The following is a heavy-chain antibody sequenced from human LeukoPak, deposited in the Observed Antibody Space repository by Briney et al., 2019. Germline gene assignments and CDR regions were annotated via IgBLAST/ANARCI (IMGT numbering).Heavy chain of an antibody. D-gene: IGHD3-3*01. J-gene: IGHJ4*02. V-gene: IGHV1-69*13. CDR2: IIPIFGTA. Sequence: GASVKVSSKASGGTFSSYAISWVRQAPGQGLEWMGGIIPIFGTANYAQKFQGRVTITADESTSTAYMELSSLRSEDTAVYYCARGEIFGVVIIPNYFDYWGQGTLVTVSS. CDR3: ARGEIFGVVIIPNYFDY. CDR1: GGTFSSYA.